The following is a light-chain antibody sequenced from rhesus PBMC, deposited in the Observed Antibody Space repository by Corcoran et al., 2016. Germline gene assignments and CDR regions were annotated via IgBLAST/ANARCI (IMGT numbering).Light chain of an antibody. Sequence: DIQLTQSPSSLSASVGDRVTITCRASQGIRSYLAWYQQKPGKAPKLLIYDTSNLRSGVPSRFRGSGSGTEFTITISSLQPEDVAVYYCQQRNSYPLTFGGGTKVELK. CDR3: QQRNSYPLT. V-gene: IGKV1-38*01. CDR2: DTS. CDR1: QGIRSY. J-gene: IGKJ4*01.